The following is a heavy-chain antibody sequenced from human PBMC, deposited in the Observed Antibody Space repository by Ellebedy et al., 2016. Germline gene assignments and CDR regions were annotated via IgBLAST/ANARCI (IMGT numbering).Heavy chain of an antibody. CDR3: ASLRTVPVGEDAFDI. CDR2: INHSGST. V-gene: IGHV4-34*01. J-gene: IGHJ3*02. D-gene: IGHD2-2*01. CDR1: GGSFSGYY. Sequence: SQTLSLTCAVYGGSFSGYYWSWIRQPPGKGLEWIGEINHSGSTNYNPSLKSRVTISVDTSKNQFSLKLSSVTAADTAVYYCASLRTVPVGEDAFDIWGQGTMVTVSS.